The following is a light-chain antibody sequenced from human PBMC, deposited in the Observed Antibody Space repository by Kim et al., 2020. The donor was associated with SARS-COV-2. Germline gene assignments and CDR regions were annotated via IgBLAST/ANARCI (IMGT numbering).Light chain of an antibody. V-gene: IGKV1-39*01. CDR1: QSINTY. CDR3: QQSHTAPLLT. J-gene: IGKJ4*01. Sequence: SVGDRVTLACRASQSINTYLNWYQQKPGKAPKLLIYAASTLQSGVPSRFSGSGSGTDFTLTISSLQPEDFATYYCQQSHTAPLLTFGGGTKVDIK. CDR2: AAS.